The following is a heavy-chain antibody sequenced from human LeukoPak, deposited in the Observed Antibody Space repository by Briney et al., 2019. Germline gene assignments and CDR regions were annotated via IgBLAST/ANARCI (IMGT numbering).Heavy chain of an antibody. CDR1: GFTFSSYG. J-gene: IGHJ4*02. D-gene: IGHD5-12*01. V-gene: IGHV3-33*01. Sequence: GGSLRLSCAASGFTFSSYGMHWVCQAPGKGLEWVAVIWYDGSNKYYADSVKGRFTISRDNSKNTLYLQMNSLRAEDTAVYYCAREASAATTNYFDYWGQGTLVTVSS. CDR2: IWYDGSNK. CDR3: AREASAATTNYFDY.